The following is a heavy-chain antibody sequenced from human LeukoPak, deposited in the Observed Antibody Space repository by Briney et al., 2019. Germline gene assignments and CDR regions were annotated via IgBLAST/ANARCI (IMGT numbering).Heavy chain of an antibody. CDR2: ISNSGGST. V-gene: IGHV3-23*01. J-gene: IGHJ4*02. D-gene: IGHD1-1*01. CDR3: AKGLERESRLDS. CDR1: GFTFNTYT. Sequence: GGSLRLSCAASGFTFNTYTMYWVRQAPGKGLEWVSGISNSGGSTYYADSVKGRFTTSRDNSKNTLYLQMNSLRAEDTALYYCAKGLERESRLDSWGQGTLVTVSS.